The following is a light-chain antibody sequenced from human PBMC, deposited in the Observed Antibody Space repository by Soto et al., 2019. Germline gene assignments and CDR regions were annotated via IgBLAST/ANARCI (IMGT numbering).Light chain of an antibody. V-gene: IGKV3D-20*02. Sequence: PVERATLSCRASQSLRSGDLACYQQIPGQAPRLLIYGASSRATGIPDRFSGSGSGTDFALTVSRLEPEDFAVYYCQQRSNSITFGQGTRLEIK. CDR2: GAS. J-gene: IGKJ5*01. CDR1: QSLRSGD. CDR3: QQRSNSIT.